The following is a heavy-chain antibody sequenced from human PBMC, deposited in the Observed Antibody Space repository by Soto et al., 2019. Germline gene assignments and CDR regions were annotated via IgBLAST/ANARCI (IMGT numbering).Heavy chain of an antibody. CDR2: IYYSGST. D-gene: IGHD1-26*01. CDR3: ARQWELLAEAFDI. V-gene: IGHV4-59*01. Sequence: SETLSLTCTVSGGSISSYYWSWIRQPPGKGLEWIGYIYYSGSTNHNPSLKSRVTISVDTSKNQFSLKLSSVTAADTAVYYCARQWELLAEAFDIWGQGTMVTVSS. CDR1: GGSISSYY. J-gene: IGHJ3*02.